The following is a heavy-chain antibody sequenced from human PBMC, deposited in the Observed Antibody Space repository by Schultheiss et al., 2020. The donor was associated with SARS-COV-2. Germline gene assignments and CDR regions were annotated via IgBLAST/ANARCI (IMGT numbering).Heavy chain of an antibody. CDR1: GYTFTSYY. J-gene: IGHJ4*02. V-gene: IGHV1-46*01. CDR3: ARDRGRAVVTPGPLGY. Sequence: DSVKVSCKASGYTFTSYYMHWVRQAPGQGLEWMGIINPSGGSTSYAQKFQGRVTMTRDTSTSTVYMELSSLRSEDTAVYYCARDRGRAVVTPGPLGYWGQGTLVTVSS. D-gene: IGHD4-23*01. CDR2: INPSGGST.